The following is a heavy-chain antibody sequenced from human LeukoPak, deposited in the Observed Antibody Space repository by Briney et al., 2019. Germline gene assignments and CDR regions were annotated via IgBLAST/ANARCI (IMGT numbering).Heavy chain of an antibody. V-gene: IGHV3-21*04. Sequence: PGGSLRLSCGASGFTFSSSTMNWVRQTPRKGLEWVSSISSRSSYTYYADSVKGRFIISRDNAKNSLYLQMNSLRAEDTALYHCARVIMVAVAGTLFGWFDPWGQGTLVTVSS. D-gene: IGHD6-19*01. CDR1: GFTFSSST. J-gene: IGHJ5*02. CDR2: ISSRSSYT. CDR3: ARVIMVAVAGTLFGWFDP.